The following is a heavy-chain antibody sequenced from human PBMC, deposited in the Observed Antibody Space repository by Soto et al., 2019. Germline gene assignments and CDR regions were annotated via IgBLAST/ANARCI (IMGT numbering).Heavy chain of an antibody. Sequence: QITLKESGPTLVKPTQTLTLTCTFSGFSLSNHGVAVGWIRQPPGKALEWLALIYWSDDKRYSPSLRSRLTITKDTSTNQVVLIMTNMDPVDTGTYFCAHMSGGLNWFDPWGQG. CDR3: AHMSGGLNWFDP. J-gene: IGHJ5*02. D-gene: IGHD2-15*01. V-gene: IGHV2-5*01. CDR1: GFSLSNHGVA. CDR2: IYWSDDK.